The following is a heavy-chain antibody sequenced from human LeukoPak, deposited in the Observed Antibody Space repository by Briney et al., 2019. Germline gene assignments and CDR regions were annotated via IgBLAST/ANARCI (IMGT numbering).Heavy chain of an antibody. V-gene: IGHV4-38-2*02. CDR2: IYHSGST. Sequence: PSETLSLTCTVSGYSISSGYYWGWIRQPPGKGLEWIGSIYHSGSTYCNPSLKSRVTISVDTPKNQFSLKLSSVTAADTAVYYCARVGGYSYGDTDYWGQGTLVTVSS. CDR3: ARVGGYSYGDTDY. D-gene: IGHD5-18*01. CDR1: GYSISSGYY. J-gene: IGHJ4*02.